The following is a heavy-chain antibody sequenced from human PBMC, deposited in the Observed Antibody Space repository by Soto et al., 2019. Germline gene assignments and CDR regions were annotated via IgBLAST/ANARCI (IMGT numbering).Heavy chain of an antibody. J-gene: IGHJ4*02. CDR1: GYRFSSYA. CDR3: ARDQGYGSGYPFSDYFDY. Sequence: ASVKVSCKASGYRFSSYAIQWVRQAPGQRLEWMGWINVGNGNTKYSQEFHDRVTIIRDTSADTAYMEVSSLRSEDTAVYYCARDQGYGSGYPFSDYFDYWGQGVQVTVSS. D-gene: IGHD3-10*01. CDR2: INVGNGNT. V-gene: IGHV1-3*01.